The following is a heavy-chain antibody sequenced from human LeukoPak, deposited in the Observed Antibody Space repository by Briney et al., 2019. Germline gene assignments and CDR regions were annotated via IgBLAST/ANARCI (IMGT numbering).Heavy chain of an antibody. J-gene: IGHJ4*02. CDR3: ARAGGVKTAALDLDY. CDR2: IYYSGST. V-gene: IGHV4-59*01. D-gene: IGHD6-25*01. Sequence: SETLSLTCTVSGGSFSSYYWSWIRQPPGKGLEWIGYIYYSGSTNYNPSLKSRVTISIDTSKNQFSLKLSSVTAADTAVYYCARAGGVKTAALDLDYWGQGTLVTVSS. CDR1: GGSFSSYY.